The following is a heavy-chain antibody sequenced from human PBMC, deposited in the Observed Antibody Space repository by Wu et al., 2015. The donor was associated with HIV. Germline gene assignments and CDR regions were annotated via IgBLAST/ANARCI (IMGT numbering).Heavy chain of an antibody. J-gene: IGHJ4*02. D-gene: IGHD6-19*01. V-gene: IGHV1-69*12. CDR2: IIPIYRTA. CDR1: SDSFSTSP. Sequence: QVQLVQSGAEVKKPGSSVKVSCKASSDSFSTSPINRVRQAPGQGLEWMGGIIPIYRTANYVRKFQDRVTITADESTNTAYLELTNLRSDDTAVYFCAKIHSSGWFYFDSWGQGTLVAVSS. CDR3: AKIHSSGWFYFDS.